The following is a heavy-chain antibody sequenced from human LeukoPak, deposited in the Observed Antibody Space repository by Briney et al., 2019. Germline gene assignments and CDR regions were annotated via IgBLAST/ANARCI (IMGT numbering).Heavy chain of an antibody. V-gene: IGHV3-21*01. CDR2: ISSSSSYI. CDR1: GFTFSSYS. D-gene: IGHD6-19*01. CDR3: ARARLRGYSSGKRGFDY. Sequence: PGGSLRLSCAASGFTFSSYSTNWVRQAPGKGLQWVSSISSSSSYIYYADSVKGRFTISRDNAKNSLYLQMNSLRAEDTAVYYCARARLRGYSSGKRGFDYWGQGTLVTVSS. J-gene: IGHJ4*02.